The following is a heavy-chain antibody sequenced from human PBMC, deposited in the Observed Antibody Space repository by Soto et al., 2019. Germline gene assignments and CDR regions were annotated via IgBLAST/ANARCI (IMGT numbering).Heavy chain of an antibody. D-gene: IGHD3-22*01. CDR1: GFSFSTYS. CDR2: IFYDESNK. Sequence: PGGSLRLSCAASGFSFSTYSMHWVRQAPGKGLEWVAVIFYDESNKYYGDSVKGRITISRDNSKNTLYLQMNSLRAEDTAVYYCARGSPDSSGYYGHYFDYWGQGTLVTVSS. CDR3: ARGSPDSSGYYGHYFDY. J-gene: IGHJ4*02. V-gene: IGHV3-30*04.